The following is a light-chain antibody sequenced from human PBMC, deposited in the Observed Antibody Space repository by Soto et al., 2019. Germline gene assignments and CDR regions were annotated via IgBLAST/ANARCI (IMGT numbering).Light chain of an antibody. J-gene: IGKJ1*01. CDR2: GAS. Sequence: EIVMTQSPATLSVSPGERATLSCRASQSVSSNLAWYQQKPGQAPRLLISGASTRATGIPARFSARGFGTELPRRSSGLHSEDIAGGYRKQSKNWQWKFGQGTKVDMK. CDR3: KQSKNWQWK. CDR1: QSVSSN. V-gene: IGKV3-15*01.